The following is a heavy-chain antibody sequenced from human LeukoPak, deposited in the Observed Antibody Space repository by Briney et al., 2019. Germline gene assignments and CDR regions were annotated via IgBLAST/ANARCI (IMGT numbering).Heavy chain of an antibody. Sequence: PGRSLRLSCAASGFTFSSYGMHWVRQAPGKGLEWVAVTWYGGIITYYTDSVKGRFTISRDNATNTLWLQMNSLRAEDTAVYYCAKQDIRSSSWYDWGQGTLVTVSS. CDR1: GFTFSSYG. V-gene: IGHV3-33*06. CDR2: TWYGGIIT. J-gene: IGHJ4*02. CDR3: AKQDIRSSSWYD. D-gene: IGHD6-13*01.